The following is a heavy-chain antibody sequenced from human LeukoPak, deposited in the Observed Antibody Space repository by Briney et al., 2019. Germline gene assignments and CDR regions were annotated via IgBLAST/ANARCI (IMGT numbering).Heavy chain of an antibody. CDR2: IWYDGSNK. Sequence: GGSLRLSCAASGFTFSSYGMHWVRQAPGKGLEWVAVIWYDGSNKYYADSVKGRFTISRDNSKNTLYLQTNSLRAEDTAVYYCARAGLGFCSSSSCSASSYGMDVWGQGTTVTVSS. V-gene: IGHV3-33*01. D-gene: IGHD2-2*01. CDR1: GFTFSSYG. J-gene: IGHJ6*02. CDR3: ARAGLGFCSSSSCSASSYGMDV.